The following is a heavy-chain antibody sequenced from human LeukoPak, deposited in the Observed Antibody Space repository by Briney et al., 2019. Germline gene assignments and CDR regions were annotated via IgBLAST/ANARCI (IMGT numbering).Heavy chain of an antibody. D-gene: IGHD5-18*01. CDR1: GYTFTSYG. J-gene: IGHJ4*02. V-gene: IGHV1-18*01. CDR2: ISTYNGNI. CDR3: ARDRMDTGTYFDY. Sequence: ASVKVSCKASGYTFTSYGITWVRQAPGQGLEWMGWISTYNGNINYAQNLQGRVTMTTDTSTTTAYMELRSLRSDDTAMYYCARDRMDTGTYFDYWGQGTLVTVSS.